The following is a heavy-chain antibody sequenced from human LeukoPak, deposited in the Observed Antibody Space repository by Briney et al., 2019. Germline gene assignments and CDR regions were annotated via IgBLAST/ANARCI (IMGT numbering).Heavy chain of an antibody. CDR2: IYHSGST. V-gene: IGHV4-38-2*01. CDR3: ARHPVVVPAPDY. CDR1: GYSISSGDY. Sequence: PSETLSLTCAVSGYSISSGDYWGWIRQPPGKGLEWIGSIYHSGSTYYNPSLKSRVTISVDTSKNQFSLKLSSVTAADTAVYYCARHPVVVPAPDYWGQGTLVTVSS. D-gene: IGHD2-2*01. J-gene: IGHJ4*02.